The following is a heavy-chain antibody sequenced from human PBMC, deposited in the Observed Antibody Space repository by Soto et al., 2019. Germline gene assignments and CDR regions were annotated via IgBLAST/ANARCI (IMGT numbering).Heavy chain of an antibody. CDR1: GGSISSYY. V-gene: IGHV4-59*01. Sequence: PSETLSLTCTVSGGSISSYYWSWIRQPPGKGLEWIGYIYYSGSTNYNPSLKSRVTISVDTSKNQFSLKLSSVTAADTAVYYCARGHSYNWKIYYFDYWGQGTLVTVSS. CDR2: IYYSGST. D-gene: IGHD1-20*01. CDR3: ARGHSYNWKIYYFDY. J-gene: IGHJ4*02.